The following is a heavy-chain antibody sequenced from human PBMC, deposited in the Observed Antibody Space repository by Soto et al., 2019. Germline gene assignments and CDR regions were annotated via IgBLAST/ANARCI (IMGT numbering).Heavy chain of an antibody. CDR1: GGSFSSNA. D-gene: IGHD6-6*01. V-gene: IGHV1-69*13. CDR2: IIPIFGTP. Sequence: SVKVSCKASGGSFSSNAISWVRQAPGQGLEWMGGIIPIFGTPSYAQEFQGRVTITADESTSTAYMELSSLRSEDTAVYYCAREYRSSSGRFDNWGQGTLVTVSS. CDR3: AREYRSSSGRFDN. J-gene: IGHJ4*02.